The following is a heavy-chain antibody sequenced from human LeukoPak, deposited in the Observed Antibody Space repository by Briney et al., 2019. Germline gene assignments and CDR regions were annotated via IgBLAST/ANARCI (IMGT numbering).Heavy chain of an antibody. J-gene: IGHJ4*02. D-gene: IGHD3-22*01. CDR1: GFTFSGSA. CDR3: TRAHYDSSGYYLN. Sequence: GGSLRLSCAASGFTFSGSAMHWVRQASGKGLEWVGRIRSKANSYATAYAASVKGRFTISRDDSKNTAYLQMNSLKTEDTAVYYCTRAHYDSSGYYLNWGQGTVVTVSS. CDR2: IRSKANSYAT. V-gene: IGHV3-73*01.